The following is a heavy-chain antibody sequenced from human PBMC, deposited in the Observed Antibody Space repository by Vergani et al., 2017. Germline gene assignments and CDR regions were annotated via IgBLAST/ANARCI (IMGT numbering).Heavy chain of an antibody. Sequence: EVQLVESGGGLVQPGGSLRLSCAASVFTFSSYSMNWVRQAPGKGLEWVSSISDSADNTYYADSVKGRFTISRHISKNTLYLHMNSLRAENTAVYYCARDNYRHPGAVDYWGQGTLVTVSS. J-gene: IGHJ4*02. CDR1: VFTFSSYS. CDR3: ARDNYRHPGAVDY. CDR2: ISDSADNT. D-gene: IGHD3-16*02. V-gene: IGHV3-23*04.